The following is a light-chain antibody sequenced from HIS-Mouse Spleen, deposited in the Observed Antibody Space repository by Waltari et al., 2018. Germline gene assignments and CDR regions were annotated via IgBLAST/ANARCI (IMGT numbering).Light chain of an antibody. Sequence: DIQMTQSPSTLSASVGDRVTITCRASPSISSWLAWYQQKPGKAPKLLIYKASSLESGVPSRFSGSGSGTEFTLTISSLQPDDFATYYCQQYNSYLFGPGTKVDIK. J-gene: IGKJ3*01. CDR1: PSISSW. CDR2: KAS. V-gene: IGKV1-5*03. CDR3: QQYNSYL.